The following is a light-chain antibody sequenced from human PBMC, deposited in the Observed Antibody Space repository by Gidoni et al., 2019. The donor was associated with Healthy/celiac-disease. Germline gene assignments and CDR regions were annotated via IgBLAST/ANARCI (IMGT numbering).Light chain of an antibody. CDR2: AAS. V-gene: IGKV1-39*01. Sequence: IPLTQSPSSLSASVGDRVTITCRASQSISSYLNWYQQKPGNAPKLLIYAASSLQSGVPSRFSGSGSGTDFTLTISSLQPEDFATYYCQQRYSTPPLTFGGGTKVEIK. J-gene: IGKJ4*01. CDR3: QQRYSTPPLT. CDR1: QSISSY.